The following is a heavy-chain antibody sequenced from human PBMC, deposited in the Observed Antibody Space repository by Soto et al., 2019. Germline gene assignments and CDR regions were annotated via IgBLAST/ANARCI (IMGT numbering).Heavy chain of an antibody. Sequence: PSQTLSLTCAISGDSVSGNSAAWDGSIHSLSRCLEWQRRKYYRSKRNTEYAVKVKSRITINPDTSKNQFSLQLSSVTPEDTAVYYCARGSLGKSSGATLNWSYFLDYWGQGTMVTVSS. V-gene: IGHV6-1*01. CDR3: ARGSLGKSSGATLNWSYFLDY. CDR2: KYYRSKRNT. CDR1: GDSVSGNSAA. J-gene: IGHJ4*01. D-gene: IGHD6-19*01.